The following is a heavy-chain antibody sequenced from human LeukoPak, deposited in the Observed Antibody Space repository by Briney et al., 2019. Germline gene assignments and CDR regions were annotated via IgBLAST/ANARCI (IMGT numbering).Heavy chain of an antibody. CDR3: ARPNIRYCSGGACSNDGSDY. CDR2: IYYSGST. J-gene: IGHJ4*02. V-gene: IGHV4-39*07. CDR1: GGSISCGNYY. Sequence: SGTLSPTCTVSGGSISCGNYYWGWIRQPPGKGLEWIGSIYYSGSTYYSPSLKSRVTISVDTSKNQFSLKLSSVTAADTAVYYCARPNIRYCSGGACSNDGSDYWGQGTLVTVSS. D-gene: IGHD2-15*01.